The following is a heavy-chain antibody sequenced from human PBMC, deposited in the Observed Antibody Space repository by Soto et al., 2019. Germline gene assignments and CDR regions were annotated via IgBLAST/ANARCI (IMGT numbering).Heavy chain of an antibody. J-gene: IGHJ4*02. Sequence: SVKVSCKASGGTFSSYAISWVRQAPGQGLEWMGGIISIFGTANYEQKFQGRVTITADESTSTAYMELSRLRSEDTGVYYCARAYYDSSGYFDFDYWGQGTLVTVSS. D-gene: IGHD3-22*01. CDR3: ARAYYDSSGYFDFDY. V-gene: IGHV1-69*13. CDR1: GGTFSSYA. CDR2: IISIFGTA.